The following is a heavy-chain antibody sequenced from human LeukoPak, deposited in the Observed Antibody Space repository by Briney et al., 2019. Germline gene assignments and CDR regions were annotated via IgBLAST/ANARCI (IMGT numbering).Heavy chain of an antibody. V-gene: IGHV3-33*01. CDR3: VRDFHFQLGIHWFFDL. D-gene: IGHD7-27*01. J-gene: IGHJ2*01. CDR2: ISYDGSKK. CDR1: GFTFSSYA. Sequence: GGSLRLSCAASGFTFSSYAMHWVRQAPGKGLEWVAVISYDGSKKEYADSLKGRFTISRDDSKNTLYLQMNSLRDEDTAVYYCVRDFHFQLGIHWFFDLXGXXXXXTVXX.